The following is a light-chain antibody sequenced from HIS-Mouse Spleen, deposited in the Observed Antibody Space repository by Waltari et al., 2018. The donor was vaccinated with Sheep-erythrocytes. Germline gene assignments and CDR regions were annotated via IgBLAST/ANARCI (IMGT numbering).Light chain of an antibody. V-gene: IGLV2-14*01. CDR3: SSYTSSSTLDVV. CDR2: EVS. Sequence: QSALTQPASVSGSPGQSITIPCPGTSSDVGGYTYVSSYQQHPGKAPKLMIYEVSKRPSGVSNRFSGSKSGNTASLTISGLQAEDEADYYCSSYTSSSTLDVVFGGGTKLTVL. CDR1: SSDVGGYTY. J-gene: IGLJ2*01.